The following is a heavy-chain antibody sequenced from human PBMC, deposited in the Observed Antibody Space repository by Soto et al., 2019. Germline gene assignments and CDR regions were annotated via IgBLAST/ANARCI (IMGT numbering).Heavy chain of an antibody. V-gene: IGHV1-69*02. J-gene: IGHJ4*02. CDR1: GGTFSSYT. Sequence: KVSCKASGGTFSSYTISWVRQAPGQGLEWMGRIIPILGIANYAQKFQGRVTITADKSTSTAYMELSSLRSEDTAVYYCASSSLRATNPLHDYWGQGTLVTVSS. CDR2: IIPILGIA. CDR3: ASSSLRATNPLHDY.